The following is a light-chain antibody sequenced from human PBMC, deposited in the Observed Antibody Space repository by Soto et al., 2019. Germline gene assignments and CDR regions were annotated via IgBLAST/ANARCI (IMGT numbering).Light chain of an antibody. CDR2: EVS. V-gene: IGLV2-18*01. J-gene: IGLJ1*01. CDR3: SLYTSSSAEV. CDR1: SSDVGSYNR. Sequence: QCSLTQPASLSGSPGQSVTISCTGTSSDVGSYNRVSWYQQPPGTAPKLMIYEVSNRPSGVPDRFSGSKSGKTACLTISGLQADDEADYYCSLYTSSSAEVFGTGTKVNVL.